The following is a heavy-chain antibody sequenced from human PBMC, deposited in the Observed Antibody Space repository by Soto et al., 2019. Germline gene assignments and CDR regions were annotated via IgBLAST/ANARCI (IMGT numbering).Heavy chain of an antibody. J-gene: IGHJ6*02. Sequence: EVQLVESGGGLVQPGGSLRLSCAASGFTFSTYWMNWVRQAPGKGLEWVAKIKQDGSEKHYVDSVKGRFTISRDNAKSSLYLQMNSLRAEDTAVYYCARGYYGMDVWGQGTTVTVSS. CDR2: IKQDGSEK. CDR1: GFTFSTYW. V-gene: IGHV3-7*03. CDR3: ARGYYGMDV.